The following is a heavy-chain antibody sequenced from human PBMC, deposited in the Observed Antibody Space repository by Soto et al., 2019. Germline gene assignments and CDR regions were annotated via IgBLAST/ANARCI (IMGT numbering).Heavy chain of an antibody. CDR2: IYYSGST. V-gene: IGHV4-59*08. CDR1: GGSISSYY. Sequence: SETLSLTCTVSGGSISSYYWSWIRQPPGKGLEWIGYIYYSGSTNYNPSLKSRVTISVDTSKNQFSLKLSSVTAADTAVYYCARHGPDQSGLGGDYYYYMDVWGKGTTVTVSS. J-gene: IGHJ6*03. D-gene: IGHD3-16*01. CDR3: ARHGPDQSGLGGDYYYYMDV.